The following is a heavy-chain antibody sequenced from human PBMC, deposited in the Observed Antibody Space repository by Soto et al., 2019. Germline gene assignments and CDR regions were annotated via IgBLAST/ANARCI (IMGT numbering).Heavy chain of an antibody. V-gene: IGHV3-53*02. CDR1: GFTVSNTY. CDR2: IYTAGGT. J-gene: IGHJ5*02. CDR3: ARALPVAKGGFDP. Sequence: EVQLVETGGGLIQPGGSLRLSCAASGFTVSNTYMTWVRQPPGKGLECVSVIYTAGGTNYADSVKGRFIISRDNTKNTLYLQINSLRAEDTAVYYCARALPVAKGGFDPLGQGTLVTVSS. D-gene: IGHD2-2*01.